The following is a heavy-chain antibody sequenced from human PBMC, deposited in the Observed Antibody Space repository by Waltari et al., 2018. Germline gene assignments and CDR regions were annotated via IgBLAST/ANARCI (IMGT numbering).Heavy chain of an antibody. J-gene: IGHJ6*03. CDR2: VSFDENIS. V-gene: IGHV3-30-3*01. Sequence: QGQLVESGGGVVQPGRSLRLACEVSGFSFRTHPMHWVRQAPGKGLEWVAVVSFDENISYYADSVKGRFTISRDNSESTLYLQMNSLRAEDTAVYFCARDPRGDASFYYHMDVWGRGTTVTVSS. D-gene: IGHD2-2*01. CDR3: ARDPRGDASFYYHMDV. CDR1: GFSFRTHP.